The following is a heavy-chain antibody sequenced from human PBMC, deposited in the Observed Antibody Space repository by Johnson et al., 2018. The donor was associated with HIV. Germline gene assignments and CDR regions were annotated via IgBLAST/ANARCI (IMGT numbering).Heavy chain of an antibody. Sequence: LVESGGNVERPGGSLRLSCAAPGFTFDEYGMSWVRQAPGKGLEWVAVISYDGSNKYYADSVKVRFTIPRDTAKNSLYLQMNSLRAEDTALYYCARGKLPAPLRRGDAFDIWGQGTMVTVSS. D-gene: IGHD2-2*01. CDR1: GFTFDEYG. CDR3: ARGKLPAPLRRGDAFDI. J-gene: IGHJ3*02. V-gene: IGHV3-20*04. CDR2: ISYDGSNK.